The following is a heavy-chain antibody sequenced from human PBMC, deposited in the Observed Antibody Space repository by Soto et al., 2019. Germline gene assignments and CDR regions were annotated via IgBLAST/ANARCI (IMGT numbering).Heavy chain of an antibody. CDR2: IYYSGST. V-gene: IGHV4-59*08. CDR1: GGSISSYY. J-gene: IGHJ4*02. Sequence: PSETLSLTCTVSGGSISSYYWGWIRQPPGKGLEWIGYIYYSGSTNYNPSLKSRVTISVDTSKNQFSLKLSSVTAADTAVYYCARLRSYYYDFWSGLDYWGQGTLVTVSS. CDR3: ARLRSYYYDFWSGLDY. D-gene: IGHD3-3*01.